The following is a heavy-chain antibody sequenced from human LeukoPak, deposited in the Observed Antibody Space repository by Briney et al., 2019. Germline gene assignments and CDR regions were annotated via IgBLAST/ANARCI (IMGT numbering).Heavy chain of an antibody. V-gene: IGHV4-34*01. J-gene: IGHJ5*02. CDR2: LNHSGST. CDR3: AREVPPDAFDT. CDR1: GGSFSGYY. D-gene: IGHD3-16*01. Sequence: SETLSLTRAVYGGSFSGYYWSWIRQHPGNGLEWIGELNHSGSTNYNPSLKSRVTISVDTSKNQVALKLSSVTAADTAVYFCAREVPPDAFDTWGQGTLVAVSS.